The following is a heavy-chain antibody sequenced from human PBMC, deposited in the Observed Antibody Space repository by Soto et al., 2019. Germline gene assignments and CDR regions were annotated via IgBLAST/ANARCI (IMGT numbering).Heavy chain of an antibody. J-gene: IGHJ4*02. CDR3: ANKGGTSYFY. D-gene: IGHD3-16*01. CDR2: ISPSGNS. Sequence: QVQLQESGPGLVKPSGTLSLTCAVSGASISGSKWWTWVRQSPEKGLEWIGEISPSGNSNYNPSLKGRVTISVDKSKNQFSLQLTAVTAADAAIYYCANKGGTSYFYLGQGTLVTVSS. CDR1: GASISGSKW. V-gene: IGHV4-4*02.